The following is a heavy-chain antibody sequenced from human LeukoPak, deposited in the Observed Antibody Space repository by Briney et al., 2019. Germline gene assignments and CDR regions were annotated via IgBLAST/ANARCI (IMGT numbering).Heavy chain of an antibody. Sequence: PSETLSLTCTVSGGSISSSSYYWGWIRQPPGKGLEWIGSIYYSGSTYYNPSLKSRVTISVDTSKNQFSLKLSSVTAADTAVYYCARSNNDGDHLFDYWGQGTLVTVSS. CDR3: ARSNNDGDHLFDY. CDR1: GGSISSSSYY. CDR2: IYYSGST. J-gene: IGHJ4*02. D-gene: IGHD4-17*01. V-gene: IGHV4-39*01.